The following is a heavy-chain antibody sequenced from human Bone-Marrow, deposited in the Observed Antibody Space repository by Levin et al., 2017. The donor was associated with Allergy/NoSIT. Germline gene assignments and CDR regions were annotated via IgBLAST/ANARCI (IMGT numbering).Heavy chain of an antibody. CDR3: ARRATSSMAFDI. CDR1: GDSVSSNSVT. J-gene: IGHJ3*02. D-gene: IGHD2/OR15-2a*01. V-gene: IGHV6-1*01. Sequence: SETLSLTCAISGDSVSSNSVTWDWIRQSPSRGLEWLGRTYYKSEWLHDYAVSVRSRITINPDTSKNRFSLHLNSVTPEDTAVYYCARRATSSMAFDIWGEGTMVTVSS. CDR2: TYYKSEWLH.